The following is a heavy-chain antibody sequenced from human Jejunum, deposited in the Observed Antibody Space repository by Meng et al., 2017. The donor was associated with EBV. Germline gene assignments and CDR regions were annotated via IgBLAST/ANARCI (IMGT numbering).Heavy chain of an antibody. Sequence: QVEAGEAVPNPRQPSGPLSLTCTVSGGHSNNKNWWHWVRQAPGKGLEWIGEIDHTGTTHYNPSLKSRVTISLGTSMNQFSLELTSPTPADTAVYYCARDSQYLARGYFDYWGQGALVTVSS. CDR2: IDHTGTT. D-gene: IGHD2/OR15-2a*01. J-gene: IGHJ4*02. CDR3: ARDSQYLARGYFDY. CDR1: GGHSNNKNW. V-gene: IGHV4-4*02.